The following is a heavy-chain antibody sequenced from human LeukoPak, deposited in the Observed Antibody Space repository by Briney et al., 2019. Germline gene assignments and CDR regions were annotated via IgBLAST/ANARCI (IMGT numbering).Heavy chain of an antibody. CDR2: INHSGST. CDR3: AARRVLLWFGELKSSRAFDI. CDR1: GGSFSGYY. J-gene: IGHJ3*02. D-gene: IGHD3-10*01. Sequence: SETLSLTCAVYGGSFSGYYWSWIRQPPGKGLEWIGEINHSGSTNYNPSLKSRVTISVDTSKNQFSLKLSSMTAADTAVYYCAARRVLLWFGELKSSRAFDIWGQGTMVTVSS. V-gene: IGHV4-34*01.